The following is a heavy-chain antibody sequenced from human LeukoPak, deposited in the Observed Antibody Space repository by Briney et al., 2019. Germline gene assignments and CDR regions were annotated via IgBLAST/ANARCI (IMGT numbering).Heavy chain of an antibody. D-gene: IGHD1-26*01. J-gene: IGHJ4*02. CDR3: AKVSAWAMVGATYFDY. V-gene: IGHV3-23*01. CDR1: GFTFSSYA. CDR2: ISGNSGST. Sequence: GGSLRLSCAASGFTFSSYAMSWVRQAPGKGLEWVSSISGNSGSTYYADSAKGRFTISRDNSKNTVYLQMNSLRAEDTAVYYCAKVSAWAMVGATYFDYWGQGTLVAVPS.